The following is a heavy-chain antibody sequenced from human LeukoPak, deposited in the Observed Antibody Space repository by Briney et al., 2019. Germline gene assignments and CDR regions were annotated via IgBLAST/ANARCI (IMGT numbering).Heavy chain of an antibody. Sequence: GGSLRLSCAASGFTFSSHWMHWYRQAPGKGLVWVSRINGAGSSTSYADSVKGRFTVSRDNAKNTLNLQMNSLRAEDTAVYYCARDLFFSDAGYSSGWRAEYFHHWGQGTLVTVSS. V-gene: IGHV3-74*01. D-gene: IGHD6-19*01. CDR2: INGAGSST. J-gene: IGHJ1*01. CDR3: ARDLFFSDAGYSSGWRAEYFHH. CDR1: GFTFSSHW.